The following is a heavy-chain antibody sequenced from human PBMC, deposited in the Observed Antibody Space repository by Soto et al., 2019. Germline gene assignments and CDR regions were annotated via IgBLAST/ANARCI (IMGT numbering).Heavy chain of an antibody. CDR1: GVSFSSYY. V-gene: IGHV4-59*08. CDR3: AKQSRPPGIFTGYYLRFDI. CDR2: IHYSGST. D-gene: IGHD3-9*01. J-gene: IGHJ3*02. Sequence: QVQLQESGPGLVKPSETLSLTCTVSGVSFSSYYWSWIRQPPGKGLEWIGYIHYSGSTSYNPSLTRLVALPVDPSKNQSSLQLSSVTAADTAVYYCAKQSRPPGIFTGYYLRFDIWGQGTMVTVSS.